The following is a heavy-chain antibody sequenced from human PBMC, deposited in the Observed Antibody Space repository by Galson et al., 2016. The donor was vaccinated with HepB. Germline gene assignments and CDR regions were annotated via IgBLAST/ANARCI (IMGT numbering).Heavy chain of an antibody. V-gene: IGHV4-31*11. D-gene: IGHD4-11*01. Sequence: TLSLTCALSGGSITGGTYHWTWVRQQPGKGLEWIGFIFYGGSTYYNPSLKSRVTISLDTSSNHFALKLSFVTAADTAVYYCARKRGADYRHFTGAFGIWGQGTMVTVSS. CDR3: ARKRGADYRHFTGAFGI. CDR2: IFYGGST. CDR1: GGSITGGTYH. J-gene: IGHJ3*02.